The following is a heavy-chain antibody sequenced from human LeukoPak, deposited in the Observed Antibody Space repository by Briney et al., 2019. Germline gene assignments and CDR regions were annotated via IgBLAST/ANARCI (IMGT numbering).Heavy chain of an antibody. CDR2: INHSGST. D-gene: IGHD4-17*01. CDR1: GGSFSGYY. J-gene: IGHJ3*02. CDR3: AREGGVTTDDAFDI. V-gene: IGHV4-34*01. Sequence: SETLSLTCAVYGGSFSGYYWSWIRQPPGKGLEWIGEINHSGSTNYNPSLKSRVTISVDTSKNQFSLKLSSVTAADTAVYYCAREGGVTTDDAFDIWGQGTMVTVSP.